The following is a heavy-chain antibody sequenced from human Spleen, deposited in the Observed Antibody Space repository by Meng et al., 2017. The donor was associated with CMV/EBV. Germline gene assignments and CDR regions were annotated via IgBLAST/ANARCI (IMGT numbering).Heavy chain of an antibody. Sequence: ASGYTTINSDIIWVRQATGQGLEWMGWMNPNSGNTGYAQKFQGRVSMTRNTSISTAYMELSSLRSEDTAVYYCASLRSGSGWYALHYWGQGTLVTVSS. V-gene: IGHV1-8*01. J-gene: IGHJ4*02. CDR1: GYTTINSD. CDR3: ASLRSGSGWYALHY. CDR2: MNPNSGNT. D-gene: IGHD6-19*01.